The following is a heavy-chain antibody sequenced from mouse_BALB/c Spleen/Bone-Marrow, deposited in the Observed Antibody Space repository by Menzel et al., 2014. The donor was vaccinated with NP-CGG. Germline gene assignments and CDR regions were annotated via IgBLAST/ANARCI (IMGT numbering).Heavy chain of an antibody. V-gene: IGHV1-53*01. CDR3: TREGYLSLAC. CDR2: INPSNGGT. D-gene: IGHD2-2*01. Sequence: QVQLQQSGAELVTPGASVKLSCKASGYTFTSYYMYWVKQGPGQGLEWIGKINPSNGGTNFNEKFKSKAKLTADKSSSTEYMQPTTLTSDISAVYRCTREGYLSLACCGQGPLV. J-gene: IGHJ3*01. CDR1: GYTFTSYY.